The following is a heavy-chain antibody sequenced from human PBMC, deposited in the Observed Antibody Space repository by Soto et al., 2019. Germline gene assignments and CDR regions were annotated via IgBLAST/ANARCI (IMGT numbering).Heavy chain of an antibody. Sequence: PSETLSLACTVSGGSISSSSFHWGWIRQPPGKGLEWIGSIYYSGSTYYSPSLKSRVTISVDTSKNQFSLKLSSVTAADTAVYYCARTERAAGNDWSFDPWGQGTVVT. CDR3: ARTERAAGNDWSFDP. J-gene: IGHJ5*02. CDR1: GGSISSSSFH. D-gene: IGHD6-13*01. CDR2: IYYSGST. V-gene: IGHV4-39*01.